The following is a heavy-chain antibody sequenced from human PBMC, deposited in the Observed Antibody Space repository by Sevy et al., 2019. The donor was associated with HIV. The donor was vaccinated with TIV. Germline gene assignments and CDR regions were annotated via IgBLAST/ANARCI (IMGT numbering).Heavy chain of an antibody. Sequence: SETLSLTCTVSGGSISSSTYYWGWIRQPPEKGLEWIASIYYSGSTYYNVSLESRVTIYVDMSKNQFSLRLTSVTAADTAVYYCARDGGIAVATLDYWGQGTLVTVSS. D-gene: IGHD6-19*01. J-gene: IGHJ4*02. CDR1: GGSISSSTYY. V-gene: IGHV4-39*02. CDR3: ARDGGIAVATLDY. CDR2: IYYSGST.